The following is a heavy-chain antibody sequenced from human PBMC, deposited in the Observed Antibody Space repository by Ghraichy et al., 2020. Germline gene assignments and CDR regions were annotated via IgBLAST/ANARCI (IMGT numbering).Heavy chain of an antibody. Sequence: SQTLSLTCAVYGGSFSGYYWSWIRQPPGKGLEWIGEINHSGSTNYNPSLKSRVTISVDTSKNQFSLKLSSVTAADTAVYYCARGYCSSTSCYYYYGMDVWGQGTTVTVSS. CDR3: ARGYCSSTSCYYYYGMDV. CDR2: INHSGST. J-gene: IGHJ6*02. CDR1: GGSFSGYY. D-gene: IGHD2-2*01. V-gene: IGHV4-34*01.